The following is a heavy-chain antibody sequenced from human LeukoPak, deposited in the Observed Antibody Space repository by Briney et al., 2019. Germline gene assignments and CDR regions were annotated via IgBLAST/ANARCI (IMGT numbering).Heavy chain of an antibody. V-gene: IGHV4-59*01. D-gene: IGHD3-22*01. CDR1: GGSISSYY. CDR2: IYYSGST. Sequence: PSETLSLTCTVSGGSISSYYWSWIRQSPGKGLEWIGYIYYSGSTDYNPSLKSRVTISVDPSKNQFSLKLSSVTAADTAVYYCARVRVSSGHHPWYFDYRGQGTLVTVTS. J-gene: IGHJ4*02. CDR3: ARVRVSSGHHPWYFDY.